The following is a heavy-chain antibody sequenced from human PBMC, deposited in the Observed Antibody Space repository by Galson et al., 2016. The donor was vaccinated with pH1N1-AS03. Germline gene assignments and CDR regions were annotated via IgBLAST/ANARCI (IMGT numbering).Heavy chain of an antibody. CDR1: GFTFSSYA. CDR2: INGNGHST. Sequence: SLRLSCAVGGFTFSSYAMFWLRQAPGKGLEYVSAINGNGHSTYYANSVKGRFTISRDNSKSTLFLQMGSLRPEDRAVYYCARGPVSYSNYWFPPPDYWGQGTLVTVSS. CDR3: ARGPVSYSNYWFPPPDY. J-gene: IGHJ4*02. V-gene: IGHV3-64*01. D-gene: IGHD6-13*01.